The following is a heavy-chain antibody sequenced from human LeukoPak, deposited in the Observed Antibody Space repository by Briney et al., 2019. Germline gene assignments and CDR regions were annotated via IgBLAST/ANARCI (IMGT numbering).Heavy chain of an antibody. CDR1: GYSFTTYW. Sequence: GESLKISCKGSGYSFTTYWIGWVRQMPGKGLEWMGIIYPGDSDTRYGPSFQGQVTISADKSISTAYLQWSSLKASDTAMYYCARMRVAARWNWFDPWGQGTLVTVSS. D-gene: IGHD6-6*01. CDR2: IYPGDSDT. CDR3: ARMRVAARWNWFDP. V-gene: IGHV5-51*01. J-gene: IGHJ5*02.